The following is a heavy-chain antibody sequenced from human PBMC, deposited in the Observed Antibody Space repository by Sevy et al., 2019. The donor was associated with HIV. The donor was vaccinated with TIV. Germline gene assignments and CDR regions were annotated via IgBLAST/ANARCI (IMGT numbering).Heavy chain of an antibody. V-gene: IGHV3-7*01. Sequence: GGSLRLSCEASGFTFSSYWMSWVRQAPGKGLEWVANIKEDGSVKYYVDSVKGRFTISRDKAKNSVYLQMNSLRAKDTALYYCVRAIGAAGSYWGQGTLVTVSS. CDR1: GFTFSSYW. D-gene: IGHD6-13*01. CDR2: IKEDGSVK. J-gene: IGHJ4*02. CDR3: VRAIGAAGSY.